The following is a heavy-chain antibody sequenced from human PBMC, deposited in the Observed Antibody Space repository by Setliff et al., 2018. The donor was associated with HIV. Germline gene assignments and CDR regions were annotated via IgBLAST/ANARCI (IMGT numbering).Heavy chain of an antibody. CDR1: GYTFTDYY. CDR2: VDPEDGET. J-gene: IGHJ4*02. CDR3: ATVGLITIFGVAQRDFDY. D-gene: IGHD3-3*01. V-gene: IGHV1-69-2*01. Sequence: ASVKVSCKASGYTFTDYYMHWVQQAPGKGLEWMGRVDPEDGETIYAEKFQGRVTITADTSTDTAYMELSSLRSEDTAVYYCATVGLITIFGVAQRDFDYWGQGAPVTVSS.